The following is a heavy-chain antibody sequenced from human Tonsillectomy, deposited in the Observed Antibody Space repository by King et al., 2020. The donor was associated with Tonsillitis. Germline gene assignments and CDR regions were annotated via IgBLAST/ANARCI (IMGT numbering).Heavy chain of an antibody. Sequence: VQLQQWGAGLLKPSETLSLTCTVYGGSFSGYYWSWIRQPPGKGLEWIGEINHSGGTNYNPSLKSRVTISVDTSKNQFSLKLTSVTAADTAVYYCARGNGLCDIRGQGTMVTVSS. CDR1: GGSFSGYY. CDR3: ARGNGLCDI. V-gene: IGHV4-34*01. CDR2: INHSGGT. J-gene: IGHJ3*02. D-gene: IGHD6-19*01.